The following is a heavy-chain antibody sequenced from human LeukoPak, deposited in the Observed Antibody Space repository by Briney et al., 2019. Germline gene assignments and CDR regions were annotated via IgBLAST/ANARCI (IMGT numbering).Heavy chain of an antibody. CDR2: IIPIFGTA. CDR3: ARWRAARPGTSYYFDY. D-gene: IGHD6-6*01. Sequence: SVKVSCKASGGTFSSYAISWVRQAPGQGLEWMGGIIPIFGTANYAQKFQGRVTITADESTSTAYMELSSLRSEDTAVYYCARWRAARPGTSYYFDYWGQGTLVTVSS. J-gene: IGHJ4*02. CDR1: GGTFSSYA. V-gene: IGHV1-69*13.